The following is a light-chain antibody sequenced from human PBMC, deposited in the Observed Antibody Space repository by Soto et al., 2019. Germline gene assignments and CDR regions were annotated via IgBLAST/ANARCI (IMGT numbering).Light chain of an antibody. CDR1: SSNIGNNY. Sequence: SVRTQPPSESAAAGQKVTISCSGSSSNIGNNYVSWYQQLPGTAAKLLIYGNSKRPSGSPDRVSGPKSGTSATLRLPGLPTGHEADYYGGARATTLRIMIFGGGRQLTGL. J-gene: IGLJ2*01. CDR3: GARATTLRIMI. CDR2: GNS. V-gene: IGLV1-51*01.